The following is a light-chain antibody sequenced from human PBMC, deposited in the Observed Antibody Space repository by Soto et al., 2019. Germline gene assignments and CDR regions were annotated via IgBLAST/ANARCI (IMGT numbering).Light chain of an antibody. Sequence: QSVLTQPPSVSGAPGQRVTISCTGSSSNIGAGYDVHWYQQLPGTAPKLLIYGNSNRPSGVPDRFSGSKSGTSASLAITGLQAEDEPDYDCQSYDSSLSAYVFGTGTKLTVL. CDR2: GNS. V-gene: IGLV1-40*01. CDR1: SSNIGAGYD. J-gene: IGLJ1*01. CDR3: QSYDSSLSAYV.